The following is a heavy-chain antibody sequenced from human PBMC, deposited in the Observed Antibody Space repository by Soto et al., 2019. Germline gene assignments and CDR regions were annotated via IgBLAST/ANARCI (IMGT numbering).Heavy chain of an antibody. D-gene: IGHD6-13*01. CDR2: VSYNGGDT. V-gene: IGHV3-23*01. J-gene: IGHJ6*02. CDR1: GFTFSSYA. CDR3: ARHSSSTAWGYYYGMDV. Sequence: GGSLRLSCAASGFTFSSYAMTWVRQAPGKGLEWVSIVSYNGGDTYYADSVKGRFTISRDNSKDTVDLQMNGLRAEDTAVYYCARHSSSTAWGYYYGMDVWGQGTTVTVSS.